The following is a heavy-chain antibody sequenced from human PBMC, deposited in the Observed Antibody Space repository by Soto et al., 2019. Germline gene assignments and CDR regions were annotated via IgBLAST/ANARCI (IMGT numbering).Heavy chain of an antibody. D-gene: IGHD3-22*01. Sequence: QITLKESGPPLVKPTQTLTLTCTFSGFSLSTSGVGVGWIRQPPGKALEWLALIYWDDDKRYSPSLKSRLTITKDTSKNQVVLTMTNMDPVDTATYYCAHRRKEYYYDSSGYYYPGYFDYWGQGTLVTVSS. CDR1: GFSLSTSGVG. J-gene: IGHJ4*02. CDR3: AHRRKEYYYDSSGYYYPGYFDY. V-gene: IGHV2-5*02. CDR2: IYWDDDK.